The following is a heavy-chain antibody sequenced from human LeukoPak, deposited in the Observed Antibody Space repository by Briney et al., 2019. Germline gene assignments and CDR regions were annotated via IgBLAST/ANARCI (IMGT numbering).Heavy chain of an antibody. D-gene: IGHD1-26*01. V-gene: IGHV3-30*04. CDR1: GFTFSSYA. CDR2: ISYDGSNK. Sequence: GGSLRLSCAASGFTFSSYAMHWVRQAPGKGLEWVAVISYDGSNKYYADSVKGRFTISRDNSKNTLYLQMNSLRAEDTAVYYCARPLGPLVGATVYWGQGTLVTVSS. CDR3: ARPLGPLVGATVY. J-gene: IGHJ4*02.